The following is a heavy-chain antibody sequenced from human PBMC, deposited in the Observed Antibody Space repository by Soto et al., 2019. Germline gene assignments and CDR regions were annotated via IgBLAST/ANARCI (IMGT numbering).Heavy chain of an antibody. CDR3: ARRYCNSTSCLPGFAP. CDR1: GGSFNGYY. Sequence: SETLSLTCAVYGGSFNGYYWTWIRQPPGKGLEWIGEINHSGGTNYNPSLKSRVTISVDTSKNQISLKLTSLTAADTAVYYCARRYCNSTSCLPGFAPWGRGTLVTVSS. J-gene: IGHJ5*02. CDR2: INHSGGT. V-gene: IGHV4-34*01. D-gene: IGHD2-2*01.